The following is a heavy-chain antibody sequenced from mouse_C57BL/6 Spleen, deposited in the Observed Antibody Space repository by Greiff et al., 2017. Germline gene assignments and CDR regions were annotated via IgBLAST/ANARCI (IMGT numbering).Heavy chain of an antibody. V-gene: IGHV1-69*01. D-gene: IGHD2-1*01. CDR1: GYTFTSSW. J-gene: IGHJ4*01. Sequence: QVQLQQPGAELVMPGASVKLSCKASGYTFTSSWMPWVKQRPGQCLELIVELDPSAIYTNYNQKFKGKSTWTVDKSSSTAYMQLSSLTSEDSAVYYCARRNYGNSYAMDYWGQGTSVTVSS. CDR3: ARRNYGNSYAMDY. CDR2: LDPSAIYT.